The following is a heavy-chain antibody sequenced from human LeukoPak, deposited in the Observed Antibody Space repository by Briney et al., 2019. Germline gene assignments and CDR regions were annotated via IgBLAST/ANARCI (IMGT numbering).Heavy chain of an antibody. CDR1: GFTFSSYG. J-gene: IGHJ3*02. Sequence: GGSLRLSCAASGFTFSSYGMHWVRQAPGRGLEWVAFIRYDGSNKYYADSVKGRFTISRDNSKNTLYLQMNSLRAEDTAVYYCAKDLSMIVVLDAFDIWGQGTMVTVSS. CDR2: IRYDGSNK. CDR3: AKDLSMIVVLDAFDI. V-gene: IGHV3-30*02. D-gene: IGHD3-22*01.